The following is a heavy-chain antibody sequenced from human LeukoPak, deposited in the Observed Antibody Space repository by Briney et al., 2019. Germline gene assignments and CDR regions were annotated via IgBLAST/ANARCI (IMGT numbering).Heavy chain of an antibody. V-gene: IGHV1-69*04. Sequence: ASVKVSCKASGYTFTSYAMHWVRQAPGQRLEWMGRIIPILGIANYAQKFQGRVTITADKSTSTAYMELSSLRSEDTAVYYCARGLYGSGSYYPDYWGQGTLVTVSS. D-gene: IGHD3-10*01. CDR2: IIPILGIA. CDR1: GYTFTSYA. CDR3: ARGLYGSGSYYPDY. J-gene: IGHJ4*02.